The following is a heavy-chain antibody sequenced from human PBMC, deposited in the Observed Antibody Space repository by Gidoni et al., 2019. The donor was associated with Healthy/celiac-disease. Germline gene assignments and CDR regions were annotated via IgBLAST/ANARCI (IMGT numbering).Heavy chain of an antibody. Sequence: QVQLVQSGAEVQKPGASVKVSCKASVYTFTSYAMHWVRQAPGQRLEGMGWINAGNGNTKYSQKFQGRVTITRETSASTAYMELSSLRSEDTAVYYCARALDYGDYVGEYYFDYWGQGTLVTVSS. CDR3: ARALDYGDYVGEYYFDY. CDR2: INAGNGNT. V-gene: IGHV1-3*01. J-gene: IGHJ4*02. CDR1: VYTFTSYA. D-gene: IGHD4-17*01.